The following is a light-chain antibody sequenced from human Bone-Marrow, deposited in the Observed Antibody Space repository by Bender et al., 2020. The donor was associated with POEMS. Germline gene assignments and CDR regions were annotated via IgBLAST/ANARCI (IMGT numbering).Light chain of an antibody. CDR3: CSYSSGGGI. J-gene: IGLJ2*01. V-gene: IGLV1-40*01. CDR2: AND. CDR1: SSNIGAGYD. Sequence: QSVLTQPPSVSGAPGQRVSIPCTGSSSNIGAGYDVNWYQLLPGTAPKLLIYANDERPSGVPDRFSGSKSGTSASLAITGLQAEDEADYYCCSYSSGGGIFGGGTKATVL.